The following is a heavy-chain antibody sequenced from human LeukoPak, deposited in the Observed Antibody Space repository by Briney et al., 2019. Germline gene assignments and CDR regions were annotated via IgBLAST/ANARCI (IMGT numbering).Heavy chain of an antibody. CDR3: ARRVPRGYSYERTLDY. Sequence: PSETLSLTCAVYGGSFSGYYWSWIRQPPGKGLEWIGEINHSGSTNYNPYLKSRVTISVDTSKNQFSLKLSSVTAADTAVYYCARRVPRGYSYERTLDYWGQGTLVTVSS. D-gene: IGHD5-18*01. CDR2: INHSGST. CDR1: GGSFSGYY. V-gene: IGHV4-34*01. J-gene: IGHJ4*02.